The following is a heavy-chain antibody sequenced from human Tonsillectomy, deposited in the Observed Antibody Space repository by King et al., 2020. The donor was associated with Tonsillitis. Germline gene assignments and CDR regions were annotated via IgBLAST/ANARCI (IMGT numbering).Heavy chain of an antibody. Sequence: VQLVESGGGVVQPGGSLRLSCAASGFTFLIYGMHWVRQAPGKGLEWVAFIRNDGINRYYADSVKGRFTISRDNSKNTLYLQMNSLRAEDTAVYYCAQALYDTQFYYGVDVWGQGTTVTVSS. CDR3: AQALYDTQFYYGVDV. CDR1: GFTFLIYG. CDR2: IRNDGINR. J-gene: IGHJ6*02. V-gene: IGHV3-30*02. D-gene: IGHD3-16*01.